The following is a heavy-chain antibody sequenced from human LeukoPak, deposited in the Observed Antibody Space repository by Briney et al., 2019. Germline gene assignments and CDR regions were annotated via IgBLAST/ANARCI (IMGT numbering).Heavy chain of an antibody. D-gene: IGHD3-10*01. Sequence: SETLSLTCTVFGGSITSFYWSWVRQPPGKGLEWIAYIFYTGSTNYNPSLRSRVTISVDTSKNQFSLKLSSVTAADTAVYYCARSARLPSLGYFQHWGQGTLVTVSS. V-gene: IGHV4-59*12. CDR3: ARSARLPSLGYFQH. CDR1: GGSITSFY. CDR2: IFYTGST. J-gene: IGHJ1*01.